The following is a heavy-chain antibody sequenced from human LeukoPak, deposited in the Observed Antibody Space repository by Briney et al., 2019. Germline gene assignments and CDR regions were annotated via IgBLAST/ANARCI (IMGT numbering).Heavy chain of an antibody. J-gene: IGHJ6*02. CDR2: IKQDGSEK. D-gene: IGHD3-10*01. Sequence: GGSLRLSCAASGFTFSSYWMSWVRQAPGKGPEWVANIKQDGSEKYYVDSVKGRFTISRDNAKNSLYLQMNSLRAEDTAVYYCARSYYGSGSYYYYYYGMDVWGQGTTVTVPS. V-gene: IGHV3-7*01. CDR3: ARSYYGSGSYYYYYYGMDV. CDR1: GFTFSSYW.